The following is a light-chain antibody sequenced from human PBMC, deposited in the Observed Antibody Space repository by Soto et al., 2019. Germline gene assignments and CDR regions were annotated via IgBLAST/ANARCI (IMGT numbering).Light chain of an antibody. CDR2: DAS. J-gene: IGKJ5*01. CDR3: QQRSYTIT. CDR1: QSVGDY. Sequence: EIVLTQSPATLSLSPGERATLSCRASQSVGDYLVWYQPKPGQAPSLLIYDASNRAIGIPVRFSGSGSGTDFTLTIRSLEPEDFAVYYCQQRSYTITFGQGTRVDIK. V-gene: IGKV3-11*01.